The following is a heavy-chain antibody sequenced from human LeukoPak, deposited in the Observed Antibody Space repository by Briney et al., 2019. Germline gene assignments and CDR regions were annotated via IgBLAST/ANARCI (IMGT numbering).Heavy chain of an antibody. CDR1: GASVSSASY. CDR3: ARSRAFNSGAFDP. D-gene: IGHD1-26*01. CDR2: IYNGVNT. V-gene: IGHV4-61*01. Sequence: PSETLSLTCTVSGASVSSASYWSWIRQPPGKGGEWIAHIYNGVNTNYNPSLKSRVTISVDTSKNQFSLRLNSVTAADTAVYYCARSRAFNSGAFDPWGQGSLVTVSS. J-gene: IGHJ5*02.